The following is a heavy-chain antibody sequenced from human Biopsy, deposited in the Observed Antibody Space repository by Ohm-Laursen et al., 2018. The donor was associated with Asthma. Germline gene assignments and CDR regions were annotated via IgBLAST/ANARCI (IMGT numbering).Heavy chain of an antibody. V-gene: IGHV4-39*01. CDR2: VYFTGNT. Sequence: GTLSLTCAVSGASITTPNYWAWIRQPPGRGLEWLGCVYFTGNTIYSSSLRSRLTMSVDSTRSKFSFWLSSVTAADRGVYYCARHWSGNGWEDVHNWFDPWGPGIGVTVSS. CDR1: GASITTPNY. J-gene: IGHJ5*02. CDR3: ARHWSGNGWEDVHNWFDP. D-gene: IGHD6-19*01.